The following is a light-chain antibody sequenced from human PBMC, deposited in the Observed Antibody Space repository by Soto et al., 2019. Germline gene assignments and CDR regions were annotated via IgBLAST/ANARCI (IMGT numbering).Light chain of an antibody. CDR3: QQYETSPRT. CDR2: GAS. Sequence: SLFNHFPTPPPLSPGGKATLSCKASQSVSSSYLAWYQQKPGQAPRLLIYGASSRATGIPDRFSGSGSGTDFTLTISRLEPEDFAVYYCQQYETSPRTFGQGTKVDVK. V-gene: IGKV3-20*01. CDR1: QSVSSSY. J-gene: IGKJ1*01.